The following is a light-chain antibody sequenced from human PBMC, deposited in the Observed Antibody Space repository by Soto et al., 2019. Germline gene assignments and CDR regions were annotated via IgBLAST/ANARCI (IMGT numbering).Light chain of an antibody. CDR2: AAS. Sequence: DVQMTQSPSYLFASVGDRVTITCRASQSISTYLNWYQQKPGKAPKILIYAASNLQSGVPSRFSGSGSGTEFTLTINSLQPEDFAMYYCQQSYNVRWTFGQGTKVEI. V-gene: IGKV1-39*01. J-gene: IGKJ1*01. CDR3: QQSYNVRWT. CDR1: QSISTY.